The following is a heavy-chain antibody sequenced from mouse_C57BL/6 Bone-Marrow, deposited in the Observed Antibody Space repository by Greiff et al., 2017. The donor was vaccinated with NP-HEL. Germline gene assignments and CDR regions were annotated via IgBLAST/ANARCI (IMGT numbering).Heavy chain of an antibody. CDR2: IWSGGST. D-gene: IGHD1-1*01. CDR3: ARPYYYGSSLLYYYAMDY. Sequence: QVQLQQSGPGLVQPSQSLSITCTVSGFSLTSYGVHWVRQSPGKGLEWLGVIWSGGSTDYNAAFISRLSISKDNSKSQVFFKMNSLQADDTAIYYCARPYYYGSSLLYYYAMDYWGQGTSVTVSS. J-gene: IGHJ4*01. CDR1: GFSLTSYG. V-gene: IGHV2-2*01.